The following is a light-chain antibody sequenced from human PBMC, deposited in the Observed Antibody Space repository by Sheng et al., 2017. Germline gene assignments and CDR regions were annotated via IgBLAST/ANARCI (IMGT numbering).Light chain of an antibody. J-gene: IGKJ4*01. CDR2: DAS. V-gene: IGKV3-20*01. CDR1: RSIIRY. Sequence: DIVLTQSPGTLSLSPGQRATLSCRASRSIIRYLAWYQQKPGQAPRLLIYDASNRAAGVPPRFSGSGSGTDFTLTISSLESEDFAVYYCQQYGSSLTFGGGTKVEIK. CDR3: QQYGSSLT.